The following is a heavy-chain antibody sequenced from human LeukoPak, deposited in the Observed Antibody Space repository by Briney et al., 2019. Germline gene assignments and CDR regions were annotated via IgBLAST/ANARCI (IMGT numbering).Heavy chain of an antibody. D-gene: IGHD1-26*01. Sequence: SQTLSLTCTVSGGSISSGGYYWSWIRQHPEKGLEWIGYIYYSGSTYYNPSLKSRVTISVDTSKNQFSLKLSSVTAADTAMYYCARDIVGTHYFDYWGQGTLVTVSS. V-gene: IGHV4-31*03. J-gene: IGHJ4*02. CDR1: GGSISSGGYY. CDR3: ARDIVGTHYFDY. CDR2: IYYSGST.